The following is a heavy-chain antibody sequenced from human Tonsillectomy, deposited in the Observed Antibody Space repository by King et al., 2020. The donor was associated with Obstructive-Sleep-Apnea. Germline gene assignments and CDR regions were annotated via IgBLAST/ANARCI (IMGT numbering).Heavy chain of an antibody. CDR3: ARESKYYYDSSGEDY. V-gene: IGHV1-18*04. CDR2: SSASNGNT. Sequence: QLVQSGAEVNKPGASVKVSCKASGYTFSSYGIIGVRQAPCQGLEWRGGSSASNGNTNYAQKLQGRVNMTTDTSTRTAYMELRSLRSDDTAVYYCARESKYYYDSSGEDYWGQGTLVTVSS. CDR1: GYTFSSYG. J-gene: IGHJ4*02. D-gene: IGHD3-22*01.